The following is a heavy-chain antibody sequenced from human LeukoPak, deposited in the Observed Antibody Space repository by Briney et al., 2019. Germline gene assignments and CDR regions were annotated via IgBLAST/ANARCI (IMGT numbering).Heavy chain of an antibody. CDR1: GGSISSSSYY. CDR2: IFYSGTT. V-gene: IGHV4-39*01. J-gene: IGHJ4*02. CDR3: ARLYDSSGRKVDY. D-gene: IGHD3-22*01. Sequence: PSETLSLTCTVSGGSISSSSYYWGWIRHPPGKGLGWIGNIFYSGTTIHNPSRKSRVTISVDTSKNQFSLKLSCVTAADTAVYYCARLYDSSGRKVDYWGQGTLVTVSS.